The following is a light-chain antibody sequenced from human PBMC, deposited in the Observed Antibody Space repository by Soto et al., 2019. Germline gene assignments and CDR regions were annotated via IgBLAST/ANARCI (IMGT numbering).Light chain of an antibody. CDR3: QQSDTTPWT. V-gene: IGKV1-39*01. Sequence: DIQMTQSPSSLSASVGDRVTITCRASQSISRNLDWYQQKLGKAPKLLIFCASNLQSGVPSRFSGSGSGTYFTLTITSLQPEDFATYYCQQSDTTPWTFGQVTKVEIK. J-gene: IGKJ1*01. CDR1: QSISRN. CDR2: CAS.